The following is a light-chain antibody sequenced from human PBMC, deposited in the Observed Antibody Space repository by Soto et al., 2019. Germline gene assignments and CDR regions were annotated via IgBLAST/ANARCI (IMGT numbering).Light chain of an antibody. CDR3: QQYNTWPPLT. Sequence: EIVMTQSPATLSVSPGGRVTLSCRASQRVTNDLAWYQQKPGQAPRLLIYGASTRATGIPAMFSGSGSGTEFTLIISSLPSEDFAVYYVQQYNTWPPLTFGGGTKVEF. CDR2: GAS. V-gene: IGKV3-15*01. J-gene: IGKJ4*01. CDR1: QRVTND.